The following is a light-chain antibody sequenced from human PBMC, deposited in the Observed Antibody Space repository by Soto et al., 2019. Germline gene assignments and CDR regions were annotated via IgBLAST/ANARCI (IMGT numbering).Light chain of an antibody. CDR1: SSDVGGYPL. Sequence: QSALTQPASVSGSPGHSITISCTGTSSDVGGYPLVSWYQQHPGKAPKLMIYEGSKRPSGVSNRFSGSKSGYTASLTISGLQAADEADYYCCSYAGPRYVFGSGTKLTVL. V-gene: IGLV2-23*01. J-gene: IGLJ1*01. CDR3: CSYAGPRYV. CDR2: EGS.